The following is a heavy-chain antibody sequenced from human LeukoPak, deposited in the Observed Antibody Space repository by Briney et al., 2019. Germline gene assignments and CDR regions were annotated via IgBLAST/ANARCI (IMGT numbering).Heavy chain of an antibody. Sequence: GGSLRLSCAASGFTVTNTYMSWFRQAPGKGLEWVSTIYSGGSTYYEDSVKGRFTVSRDTSKNTLYLQMNRLRPEDTAMYYCARDLRLKWFFDYWGQGTLVTVSS. CDR1: GFTVTNTY. V-gene: IGHV3-66*02. CDR3: ARDLRLKWFFDY. J-gene: IGHJ4*02. CDR2: IYSGGST. D-gene: IGHD3-3*01.